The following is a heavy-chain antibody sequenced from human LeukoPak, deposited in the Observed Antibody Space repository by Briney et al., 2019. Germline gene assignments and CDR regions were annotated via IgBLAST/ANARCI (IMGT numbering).Heavy chain of an antibody. CDR3: ASDLRWYYYDSSGYYFDY. D-gene: IGHD3-22*01. Sequence: SVKVSCKASGGTFSSYAISWVRQAPGQGLEWIGRIIPIFGTANYAQKFQGRVTITTDESTSTAYMELSSLRSEDTAVYYCASDLRWYYYDSSGYYFDYWGQGTLVTVSS. CDR1: GGTFSSYA. J-gene: IGHJ4*02. CDR2: IIPIFGTA. V-gene: IGHV1-69*05.